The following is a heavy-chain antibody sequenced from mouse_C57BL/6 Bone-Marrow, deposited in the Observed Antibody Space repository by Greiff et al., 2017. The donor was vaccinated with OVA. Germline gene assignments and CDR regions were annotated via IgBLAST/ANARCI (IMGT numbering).Heavy chain of an antibody. Sequence: QVHVKQSGAELVKPGASVKISCKASGYAFSSYWMNWVKQRPGKGLEWIGQIYPGDGDTNYNGKFKGKATLTADKSSSTAYMQLSSLTSEDSAVYFCARGMVSYYFDYWGQGTTL. CDR1: GYAFSSYW. D-gene: IGHD2-3*01. CDR3: ARGMVSYYFDY. V-gene: IGHV1-80*01. CDR2: IYPGDGDT. J-gene: IGHJ2*01.